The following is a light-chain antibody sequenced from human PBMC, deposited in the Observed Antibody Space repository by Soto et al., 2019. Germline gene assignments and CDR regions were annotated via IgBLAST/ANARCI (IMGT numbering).Light chain of an antibody. Sequence: QSALTQPPSASGSPGQSLTISCTGTSSDVGGSNYVSWYQQHPGKAPKLMIYEVNKRPSGVPDRFSGSKSGNTASLTVSGLQAEDEADYYCLSYAGSNTLCVFGTGTKLTVL. V-gene: IGLV2-8*01. CDR3: LSYAGSNTLCV. CDR1: SSDVGGSNY. CDR2: EVN. J-gene: IGLJ1*01.